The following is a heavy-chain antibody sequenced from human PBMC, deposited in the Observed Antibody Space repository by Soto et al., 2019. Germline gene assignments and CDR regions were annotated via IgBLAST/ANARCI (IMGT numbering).Heavy chain of an antibody. CDR1: GFTFSDYY. CDR3: ARYHAKSPVTLDY. CDR2: ISSSGSTI. V-gene: IGHV3-11*01. D-gene: IGHD4-4*01. Sequence: QVQLVESGGDLVKPGGSLRLSCAASGFTFSDYYMSWIRQAPGKGLEWVSYISSSGSTIYYADSVKGRFTISRDNAKNSLYLKMNSLRAADTAVYYCARYHAKSPVTLDYWGQGTLVTVSS. J-gene: IGHJ4*02.